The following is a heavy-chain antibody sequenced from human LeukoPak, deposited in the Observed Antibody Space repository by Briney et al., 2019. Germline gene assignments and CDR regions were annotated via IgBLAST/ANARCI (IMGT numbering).Heavy chain of an antibody. V-gene: IGHV1-69*04. J-gene: IGHJ5*02. D-gene: IGHD6-19*01. CDR1: GGTFSSYT. CDR2: IIPILGIA. Sequence: GASVKVSCKASGGTFSSYTISWVRQAPGQGLEWMGRIIPILGIANYAQKFQGRVTITADKSTSTAYMELSSLRSEDTAVYYCARDYSSGWYNWFDPWGQGTLVTVSS. CDR3: ARDYSSGWYNWFDP.